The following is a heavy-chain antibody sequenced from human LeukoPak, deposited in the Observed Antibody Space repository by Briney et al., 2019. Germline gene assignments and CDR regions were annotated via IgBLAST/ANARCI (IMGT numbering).Heavy chain of an antibody. CDR1: GFTFGDYA. V-gene: IGHV3-49*03. CDR2: IRSKAYGGTT. Sequence: GGSLRLSCTASGFTFGDYAMSWFRQAPGKGLEWVGFIRSKAYGGTTEYAASVKGRFTISRDDSKSIAYLQMNSLRAEDTAVYYCARGFGPHYYYYMDVWGKGTTVTISS. J-gene: IGHJ6*03. D-gene: IGHD3-10*01. CDR3: ARGFGPHYYYYMDV.